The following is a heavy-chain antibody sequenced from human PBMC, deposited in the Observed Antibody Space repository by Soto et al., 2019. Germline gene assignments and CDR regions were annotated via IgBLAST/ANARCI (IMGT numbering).Heavy chain of an antibody. CDR2: IIPKYGTP. CDR1: GGTFNRQW. J-gene: IGHJ4*02. CDR3: ATSEGRDGYSFDY. V-gene: IGHV1-69*13. Sequence: AVKVSCKASGGTFNRQWMRWVRQAPGQGREWMGGIIPKYGTPHYAEQFQNRVTITADESTGTPYFELSSLTSEDTAVYYCATSEGRDGYSFDYWGPGTLVTVSS. D-gene: IGHD5-12*01.